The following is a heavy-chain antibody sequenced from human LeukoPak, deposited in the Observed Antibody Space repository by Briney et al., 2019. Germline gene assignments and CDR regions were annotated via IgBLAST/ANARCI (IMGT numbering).Heavy chain of an antibody. CDR2: IIPMFGTA. D-gene: IGHD2-2*01. CDR3: ARDARHKYCSSASCYRGWFDP. CDR1: GGTFSSYA. J-gene: IGHJ5*02. Sequence: SVKVSCKASGGTFSSYAISWVRQAPGQGLEWMGGIIPMFGTANYAQKFQGRVTITADESTSTAYMELSSLRSEDTAVYYCARDARHKYCSSASCYRGWFDPRGQGTLVTVSS. V-gene: IGHV1-69*13.